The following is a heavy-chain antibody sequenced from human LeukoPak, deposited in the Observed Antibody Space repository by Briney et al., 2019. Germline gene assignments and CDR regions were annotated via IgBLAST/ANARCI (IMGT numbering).Heavy chain of an antibody. J-gene: IGHJ4*02. CDR1: GYTFTSYG. Sequence: ASVKVSCKASGYTFTSYGISWVRQAPGQGLEWMGIINPSGGSTSYAQKFQGRVTMTRDTSTSTVYMELSSLRSEDTAVYYCARGEAAAGTPYWGQGTLVTVSS. D-gene: IGHD6-13*01. V-gene: IGHV1-46*01. CDR3: ARGEAAAGTPY. CDR2: INPSGGST.